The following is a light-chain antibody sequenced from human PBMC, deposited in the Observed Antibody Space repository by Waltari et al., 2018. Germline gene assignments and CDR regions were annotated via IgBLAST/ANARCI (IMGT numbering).Light chain of an antibody. V-gene: IGLV2-23*02. CDR2: EVT. J-gene: IGLJ3*02. Sequence: QSALTQPASVSGSPGQSLTISCTGPSSDVGNYNLVSWYQQHPGKAPKFMIYEVTKRPSGVSDRFSGSKSGNTASLTISGLQAEDEADYYCCSYAGDTTWVFGGGTKLTVL. CDR3: CSYAGDTTWV. CDR1: SSDVGNYNL.